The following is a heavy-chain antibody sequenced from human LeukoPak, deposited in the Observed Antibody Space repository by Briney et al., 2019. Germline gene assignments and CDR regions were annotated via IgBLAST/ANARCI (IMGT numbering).Heavy chain of an antibody. V-gene: IGHV1-18*01. Sequence: GASVKVSCKASGYTFSSYGITWVRQAPGQGLEWMGWISGYNGNTNYAQKLQGRVTITRNTSISTAYMELSSLSSEDTAVYYCATEGCSGGSCYLGYWGQGILVTVSS. CDR2: ISGYNGNT. CDR1: GYTFSSYG. CDR3: ATEGCSGGSCYLGY. J-gene: IGHJ4*02. D-gene: IGHD2-15*01.